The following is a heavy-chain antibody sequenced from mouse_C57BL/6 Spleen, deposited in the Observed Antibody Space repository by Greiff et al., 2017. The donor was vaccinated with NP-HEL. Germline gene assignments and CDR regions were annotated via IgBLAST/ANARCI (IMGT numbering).Heavy chain of an antibody. V-gene: IGHV1-80*01. CDR3: ARILGTVDYAMDY. CDR1: GYAFSSYW. J-gene: IGHJ4*01. D-gene: IGHD1-1*01. CDR2: IYPGDGDT. Sequence: QVQLQQSGAELVKPGASVKISCKASGYAFSSYWMNWVKQRPGKGLEWIGQIYPGDGDTNYNGKFKGKATLTADKSSSTAYMQLSNLASEVSAVEFCARILGTVDYAMDYWGQGTSVTVSS.